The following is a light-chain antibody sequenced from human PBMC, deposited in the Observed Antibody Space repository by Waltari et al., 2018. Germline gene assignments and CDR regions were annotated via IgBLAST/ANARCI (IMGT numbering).Light chain of an antibody. V-gene: IGLV4-69*01. J-gene: IGLJ3*02. CDR3: QTGGHGTWV. Sequence: QLVLTQSPSASASLGASVKLTCTLSSGHSSNVIAWLQQQPEKGPRYLMKVNSDGSHSKGDEIPDRFSGSRSAAVRYLFISSLQSEDEADYYCQTGGHGTWVFGGGTKLTVL. CDR2: VNSDGSH. CDR1: SGHSSNV.